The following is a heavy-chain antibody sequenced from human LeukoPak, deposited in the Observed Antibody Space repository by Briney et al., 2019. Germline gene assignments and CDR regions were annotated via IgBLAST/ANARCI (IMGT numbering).Heavy chain of an antibody. Sequence: ASVKVSCKASGYTFTGYYMHWVRQAPGQGLEWMGWINPNSGGTNYAQKFQGRVTMTRDTSISIAYMELSRLRSDDTAVYYCATGVGATPGDAFDIWGQGTMVTVSS. CDR2: INPNSGGT. J-gene: IGHJ3*02. V-gene: IGHV1-2*02. CDR1: GYTFTGYY. CDR3: ATGVGATPGDAFDI. D-gene: IGHD1-26*01.